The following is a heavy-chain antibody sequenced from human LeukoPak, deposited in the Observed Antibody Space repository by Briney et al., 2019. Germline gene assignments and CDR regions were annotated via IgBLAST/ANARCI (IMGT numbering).Heavy chain of an antibody. V-gene: IGHV3-23*01. CDR1: GFTFSSYA. D-gene: IGHD3-22*01. CDR2: ISGCGGST. Sequence: GGSLRLSCAASGFTFSSYAMSWVRQAPGKGLEWVSAISGCGGSTYYADSVKGRFTISRDNSKNTLYLQMNSLRAEDTAVYYCAKPSGGYSSGYYFDYWGQGTLVTVSS. CDR3: AKPSGGYSSGYYFDY. J-gene: IGHJ4*02.